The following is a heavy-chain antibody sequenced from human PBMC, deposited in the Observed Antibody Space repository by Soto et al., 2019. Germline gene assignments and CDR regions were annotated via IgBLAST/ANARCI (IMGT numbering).Heavy chain of an antibody. Sequence: QVQLQESGPGLVRPSGTLSLTCGVSGDSINTHKWWSWVRQAPEKGLEWIGQISRSGSAYYNPSFESRGNMSVDKSKNQFSLNLDAVTAADTAIYYCARGGWGSSPVGEAFDIWGQGTMVTISS. J-gene: IGHJ3*02. V-gene: IGHV4-4*02. D-gene: IGHD1-26*01. CDR2: ISRSGSA. CDR3: ARGGWGSSPVGEAFDI. CDR1: GDSINTHKW.